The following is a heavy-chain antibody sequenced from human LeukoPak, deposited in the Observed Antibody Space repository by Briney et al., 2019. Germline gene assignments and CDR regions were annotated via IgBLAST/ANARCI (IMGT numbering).Heavy chain of an antibody. D-gene: IGHD6-13*01. V-gene: IGHV3-30*02. J-gene: IGHJ4*02. CDR1: GFTFSSYG. CDR3: AKDYAAAGTLGY. Sequence: GGSLRLPCAASGFTFSSYGMHWVRQAPGKGLEWVAFIRYDGSNKYYADSVKGRFTISRDNPKNTLYLQMNSLRAEDTAVYYCAKDYAAAGTLGYWGQGTLVTVSS. CDR2: IRYDGSNK.